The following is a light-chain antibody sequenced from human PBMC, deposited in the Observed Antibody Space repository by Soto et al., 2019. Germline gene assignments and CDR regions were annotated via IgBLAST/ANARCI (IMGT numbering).Light chain of an antibody. CDR1: QTISSW. Sequence: DIQMTRSPSTLSESVGDRVTITCLASQTISSWLAWYQQKPGKAPKLLIYKASTLKSGVPSRFSGSGSGTEFTLTISSLQPDDFATYYCQHYNSYSEAFGQGTKVDIK. V-gene: IGKV1-5*03. J-gene: IGKJ1*01. CDR2: KAS. CDR3: QHYNSYSEA.